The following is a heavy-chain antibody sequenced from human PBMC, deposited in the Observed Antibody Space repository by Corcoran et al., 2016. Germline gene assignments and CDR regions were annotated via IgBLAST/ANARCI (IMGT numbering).Heavy chain of an antibody. CDR1: GFTFSNAW. CDR3: ATGRAFDI. J-gene: IGHJ3*02. CDR2: VKSKSDGGTT. V-gene: IGHV3-15*01. Sequence: EVQLVESGGGLVKPGGSLRLSCAGSGFTFSNAWMNWVRQAPGKGLEWVGRVKSKSDGGTTDYAAPGKGRFTISRDDSKTTVYLQMNSLKTEVTALYYCATGRAFDIWGQGTMVTVSS.